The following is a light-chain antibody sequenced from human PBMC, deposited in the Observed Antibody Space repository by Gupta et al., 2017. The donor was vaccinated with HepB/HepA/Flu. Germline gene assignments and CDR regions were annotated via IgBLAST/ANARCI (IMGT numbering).Light chain of an antibody. CDR2: AAS. V-gene: IGKV1-27*01. Sequence: DIQMTQSPSSLSASIGDSVTITCRASQDISDYLAWYQEKPGKVPKVLIFAASTLQSGVPSRFSGSGSGTEFPLPLSSLQPEAIATYYCQNYDSVPFTFGPGTKVDLK. CDR1: QDISDY. J-gene: IGKJ3*01. CDR3: QNYDSVPFT.